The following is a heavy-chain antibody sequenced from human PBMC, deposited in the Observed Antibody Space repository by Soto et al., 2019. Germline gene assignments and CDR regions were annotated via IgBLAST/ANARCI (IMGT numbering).Heavy chain of an antibody. CDR2: ISYDGSNK. J-gene: IGHJ4*02. D-gene: IGHD6-13*01. CDR1: GFTFSSYG. V-gene: IGHV3-30*03. Sequence: PGGSLRLSCAASGFTFSSYGMHWVRQAPGKGLEWVAVISYDGSNKYSADSVKGRFTISRDNSKNTLYLQMNSLRAEDTAVYYCARDILTAGTTGFDYWGQGTLVTVSS. CDR3: ARDILTAGTTGFDY.